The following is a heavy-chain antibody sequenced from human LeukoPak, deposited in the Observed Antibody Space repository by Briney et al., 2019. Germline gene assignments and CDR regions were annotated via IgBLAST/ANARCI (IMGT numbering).Heavy chain of an antibody. CDR1: GDSLYTSTYY. J-gene: IGHJ5*02. CDR3: ARHPVTAVAGGFDP. CDR2: VYYSGSV. Sequence: PSETLSLTCNVSGDSLYTSTYYWDWLRQPPGQGLEWIGRVYYSGSVFYNPSLKSRVAISIDTSKSQISLKLNTVTAADAAVYYCARHPVTAVAGGFDPWGQGTLVSVSS. V-gene: IGHV4-39*01. D-gene: IGHD6-19*01.